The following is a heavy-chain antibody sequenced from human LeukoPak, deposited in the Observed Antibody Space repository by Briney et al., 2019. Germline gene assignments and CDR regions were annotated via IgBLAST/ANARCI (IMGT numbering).Heavy chain of an antibody. D-gene: IGHD1-26*01. V-gene: IGHV3-49*04. Sequence: RSLRLSCTASGFTFGDYVMSWVRQAPGKGLEWVGFIRSKAYGGTTEYAASVKGRFTISRDDSKSIAYLQMNSLKTEDTAVYYCTRVSGSYYAGYFDYWGREPWSPSPQ. CDR1: GFTFGDYV. J-gene: IGHJ4*02. CDR3: TRVSGSYYAGYFDY. CDR2: IRSKAYGGTT.